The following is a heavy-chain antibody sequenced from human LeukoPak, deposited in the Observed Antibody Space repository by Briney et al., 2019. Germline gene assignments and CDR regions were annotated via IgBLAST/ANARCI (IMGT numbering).Heavy chain of an antibody. CDR1: GGSISSYY. D-gene: IGHD6-19*01. CDR3: ARVGSGWYRGYFDY. V-gene: IGHV4-4*07. J-gene: IGHJ4*02. CDR2: IYTSGST. Sequence: KPSETLSLTCTVSGGSISSYYWSWIRQPAGKGLEWIGRIYTSGSTNYNPSLKSRVTMSVDTSKNQFSLKLSSVTAADTAMYYCARVGSGWYRGYFDYWGQGALVTVSS.